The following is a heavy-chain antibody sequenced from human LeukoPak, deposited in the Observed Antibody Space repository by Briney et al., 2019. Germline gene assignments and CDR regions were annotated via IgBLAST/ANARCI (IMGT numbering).Heavy chain of an antibody. CDR3: ARGGSYPDAFDI. CDR2: IYSGGST. Sequence: GGSLRLSCAASGFTVSSNYMSWVRQAPGKGLEWVSVIYSGGSTYYADSVKGRFTISRDNSKNTLYPQMNSLRAEHTAVYYCARGGSYPDAFDIWGQGTMVTVSS. D-gene: IGHD1-26*01. V-gene: IGHV3-66*01. J-gene: IGHJ3*02. CDR1: GFTVSSNY.